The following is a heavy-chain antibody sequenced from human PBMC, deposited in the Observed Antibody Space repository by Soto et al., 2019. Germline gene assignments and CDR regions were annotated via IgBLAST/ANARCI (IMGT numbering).Heavy chain of an antibody. J-gene: IGHJ5*02. CDR3: ARAGYCTSTSCPPAEFDP. D-gene: IGHD2-2*01. Sequence: EVQLVESGGGVVRPGGSLRLSCAASAFTFDDYGMSWVRQAPGKGLEWVSGIYWNGGSTRYANSVRGRLTISRDNAKNSLYLQMNSLRAEDTAFYHCARAGYCTSTSCPPAEFDPWGQGALVTVSS. CDR1: AFTFDDYG. CDR2: IYWNGGST. V-gene: IGHV3-20*01.